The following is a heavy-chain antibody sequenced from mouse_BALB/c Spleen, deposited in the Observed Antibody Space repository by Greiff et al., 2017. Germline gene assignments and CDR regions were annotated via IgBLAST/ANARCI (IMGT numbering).Heavy chain of an antibody. V-gene: IGHV5-17*02. CDR3: ARNGNYVGNAMDY. J-gene: IGHJ4*01. D-gene: IGHD2-1*01. CDR2: ISSGSSTI. CDR1: GFTFSSFG. Sequence: VKLMESGGGLVQPGGSRKLSCAASGFTFSSFGMHWVRQAPEKGLEWVAYISSGSSTIYYADTVKGRFTISRDNPKNTLFLQMTSLRSEDTAMYYCARNGNYVGNAMDYWGQGTSVTVSS.